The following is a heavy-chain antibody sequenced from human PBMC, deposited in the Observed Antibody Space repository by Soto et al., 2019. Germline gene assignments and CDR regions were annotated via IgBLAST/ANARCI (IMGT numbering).Heavy chain of an antibody. V-gene: IGHV5-51*01. D-gene: IGHD1-26*01. CDR2: IYPGDSDT. CDR3: ARYSGSYWHYLDF. J-gene: IGHJ4*02. Sequence: PGEPLKISCKGSGFTFASHWVAWVRQMPEKGLEWIGTIYPGDSDTKYSPAFRGQVTISADTSVSTAYLQWRSLEATDSAIYYCARYSGSYWHYLDFWGQGTLVTVSS. CDR1: GFTFASHW.